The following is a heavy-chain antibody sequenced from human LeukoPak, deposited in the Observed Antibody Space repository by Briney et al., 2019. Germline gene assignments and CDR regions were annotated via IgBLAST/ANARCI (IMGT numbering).Heavy chain of an antibody. CDR1: EFSFSSYG. CDR3: ARDADFFDSSGFYSLIDY. D-gene: IGHD3-22*01. V-gene: IGHV3-30-3*01. Sequence: GGSLRLSCTASEFSFSSYGMHWVRQAPGKGLEGVAVTSHDGNKKYYADPVKGRFTVSRDNSKNTLFLQLNSLRPEDTAIYYCARDADFFDSSGFYSLIDYWGQGTLVTVSS. J-gene: IGHJ4*02. CDR2: TSHDGNKK.